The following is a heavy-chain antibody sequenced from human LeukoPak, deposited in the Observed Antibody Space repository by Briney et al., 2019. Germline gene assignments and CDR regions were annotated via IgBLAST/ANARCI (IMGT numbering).Heavy chain of an antibody. Sequence: SETLSLTCAVYGGSLSGYYWSWIRPPPRKGLEWIGEINHSGSTNDNPSLKSRVTISVVTTKNHFSLKLSSVTAAHTAVYYCARGPNLKYSSSSYIDYWGQGTLVTVSS. D-gene: IGHD6-6*01. J-gene: IGHJ4*02. CDR2: INHSGST. CDR3: ARGPNLKYSSSSYIDY. V-gene: IGHV4-34*01. CDR1: GGSLSGYY.